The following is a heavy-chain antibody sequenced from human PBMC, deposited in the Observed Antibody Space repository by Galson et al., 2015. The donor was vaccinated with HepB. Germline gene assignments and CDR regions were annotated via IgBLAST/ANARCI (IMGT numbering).Heavy chain of an antibody. CDR2: LWHDGSNK. J-gene: IGHJ4*02. CDR3: ARSGVFSMIVPGGD. D-gene: IGHD3-22*01. V-gene: IGHV3-33*01. CDR1: GFTFNTYG. Sequence: SLRLSCAASGFTFNTYGMHWLRQAPGKGLEWVAGLWHDGSNKYYAHSVKGRFTISRDNSRNTLYLQMHSLRVEDTAIYYCARSGVFSMIVPGGDWGQGTLVTVSS.